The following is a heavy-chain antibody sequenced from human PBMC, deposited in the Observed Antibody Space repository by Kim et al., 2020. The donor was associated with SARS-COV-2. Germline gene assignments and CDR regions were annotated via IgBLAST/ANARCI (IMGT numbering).Heavy chain of an antibody. D-gene: IGHD3-3*01. CDR3: ARLQLRGITIFGVVEKGNCLDP. Sequence: SETLSLTCTVSGGSISSSSYYWGWIRQPPGKGLEWIGSIYYSGSTYYNPSLKSRVTISVDTSKNQFSLKLSSVTAADTAVYYCARLQLRGITIFGVVEKGNCLDPWGQGTLVTVSS. CDR1: GGSISSSSYY. CDR2: IYYSGST. J-gene: IGHJ5*02. V-gene: IGHV4-39*01.